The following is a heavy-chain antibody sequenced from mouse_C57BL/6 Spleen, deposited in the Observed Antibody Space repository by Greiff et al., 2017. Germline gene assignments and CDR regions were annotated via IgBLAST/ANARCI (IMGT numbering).Heavy chain of an antibody. CDR2: ISSDGSN. CDR3: AREGSGAY. Sequence: EVKLVESGPGLVKPSQSLSLTCSVSGYSITSGYYRNWIRQFPGNKLEWMGYISSDGSNNYNPSLKNRISITRDTSENPFFLKLHSVTTEDTAADYCAREGSGAYWGQGTMVTVSA. V-gene: IGHV3-6*01. CDR1: GYSITSGYY. D-gene: IGHD1-1*01. J-gene: IGHJ3*01.